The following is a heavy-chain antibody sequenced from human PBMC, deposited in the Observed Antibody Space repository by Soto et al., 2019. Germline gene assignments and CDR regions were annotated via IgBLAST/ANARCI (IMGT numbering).Heavy chain of an antibody. CDR3: ARETHQWYKLLFELGEPQRPNNDS. CDR2: ISSSGSTI. Sequence: GGSLRLSCAASGFTFSSYEMNWVRQAPGKGLEWVSYISSSGSTIYYADSVKGRFTISRDNAKNSLYLQMNSLRAEDTAVYYCARETHQWYKLLFELGEPQRPNNDSWGQGTLVTVSS. D-gene: IGHD2-2*01. CDR1: GFTFSSYE. V-gene: IGHV3-48*03. J-gene: IGHJ4*02.